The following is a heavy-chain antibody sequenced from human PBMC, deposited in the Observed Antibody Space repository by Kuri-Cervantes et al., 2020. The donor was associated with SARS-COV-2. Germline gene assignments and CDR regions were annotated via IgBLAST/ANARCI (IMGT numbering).Heavy chain of an antibody. CDR1: GFTFSSYA. D-gene: IGHD3-10*01. V-gene: IGHV3-30-3*01. Sequence: LSLTCAASGFTFSSYAMHWVRQAPGKGLEWVAVISYDGSNKYYADSVKGRFTISRDNSKNTLYLQMNSLRAEDTAVYYCARGIRAFDIWGQGTMVTVSS. CDR2: ISYDGSNK. J-gene: IGHJ3*02. CDR3: ARGIRAFDI.